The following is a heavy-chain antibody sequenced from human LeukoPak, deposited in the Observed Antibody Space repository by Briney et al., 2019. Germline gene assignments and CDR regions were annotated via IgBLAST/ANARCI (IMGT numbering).Heavy chain of an antibody. CDR1: GLPSGTYA. Sequence: GGPLGLSWPAFGLPSGTYAMHWVRQAPARGLEGVAVISYDGSNKYYADSVKGRFTISRDNSKNTLSLQMNSLRAEDTAVYYCARDHYGFWSGFFYWGQGTLVTVSS. D-gene: IGHD3-3*01. CDR3: ARDHYGFWSGFFY. V-gene: IGHV3-30*04. CDR2: ISYDGSNK. J-gene: IGHJ4*02.